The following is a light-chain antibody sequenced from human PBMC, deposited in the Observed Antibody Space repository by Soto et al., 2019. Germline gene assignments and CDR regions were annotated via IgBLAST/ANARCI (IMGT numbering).Light chain of an antibody. Sequence: QSALTQPASVTGSPGRSITISCTGTSSDVGGYNHVSWYQQYPGTAPKLIIYEVTNRPSGVSDRFSGSKSGNTASLTISGLQPEDEADYYCTSYTVRKSWVFGGGTKVPVL. CDR1: SSDVGGYNH. J-gene: IGLJ3*02. CDR3: TSYTVRKSWV. CDR2: EVT. V-gene: IGLV2-14*01.